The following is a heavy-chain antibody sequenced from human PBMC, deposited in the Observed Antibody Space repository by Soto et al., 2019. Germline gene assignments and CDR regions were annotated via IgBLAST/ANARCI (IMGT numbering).Heavy chain of an antibody. Sequence: LRLSCAASGFTFSTFGMNWVRQAPGKGLEWVSVISDSGGTTFHADSAKGRFTISRDNSKNTLYLQMNSLRPEDTAVYYCAKAARTTTLYNFDFWGQGTLVTVSS. CDR3: AKAARTTTLYNFDF. CDR1: GFTFSTFG. CDR2: ISDSGGTT. D-gene: IGHD1-1*01. V-gene: IGHV3-23*01. J-gene: IGHJ4*02.